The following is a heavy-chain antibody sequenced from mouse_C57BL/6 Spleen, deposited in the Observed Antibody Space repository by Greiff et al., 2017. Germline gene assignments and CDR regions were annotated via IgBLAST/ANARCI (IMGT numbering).Heavy chain of an antibody. CDR3: AMGDDGYWAWFAY. J-gene: IGHJ3*01. D-gene: IGHD2-3*01. CDR2: IHPSDSDT. V-gene: IGHV1-74*01. Sequence: QVQLKQPGAELVKPGASVKVSCKASGYTFTSYWMHWVKQRPGQGLEWIGRIHPSDSDTNYNQKFKGKATLTVDKSSSTAYMQLSSLTSEDSAVYYCAMGDDGYWAWFAYWGQGTLVTVSA. CDR1: GYTFTSYW.